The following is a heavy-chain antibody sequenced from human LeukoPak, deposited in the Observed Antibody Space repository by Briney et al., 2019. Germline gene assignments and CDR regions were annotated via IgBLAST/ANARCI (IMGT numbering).Heavy chain of an antibody. CDR2: INIGGTNT. CDR1: GFTFSDYY. V-gene: IGHV3-11*01. Sequence: GGSLRLSCAASGFTFSDYYMSWIRQAPGKELEWLSYINIGGTNTHYADSVKGRFTISRDNTKKSLYLQMNNLRAEDTAVYYCATDGAGFDTWGQGVLVTVSS. CDR3: ATDGAGFDT. J-gene: IGHJ5*02.